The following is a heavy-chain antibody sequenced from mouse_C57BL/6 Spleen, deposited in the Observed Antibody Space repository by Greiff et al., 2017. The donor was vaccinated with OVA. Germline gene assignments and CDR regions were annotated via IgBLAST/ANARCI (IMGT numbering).Heavy chain of an antibody. Sequence: VQLQQSGAELARPGASVKLSCKASGYTFTSYGISWVKQRTGQGLEWIGEIYPRSGNTYYNEKFKGKATLTADKSSSTAYMELRSLTSEDSAVYFCARGSNYGSPHWYFDVWGTGTTVTVSS. V-gene: IGHV1-81*01. CDR3: ARGSNYGSPHWYFDV. CDR1: GYTFTSYG. D-gene: IGHD1-1*01. J-gene: IGHJ1*03. CDR2: IYPRSGNT.